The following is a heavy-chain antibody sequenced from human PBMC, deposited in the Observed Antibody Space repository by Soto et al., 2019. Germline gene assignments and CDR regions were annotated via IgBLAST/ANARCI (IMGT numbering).Heavy chain of an antibody. CDR3: ARDFAYFDS. J-gene: IGHJ4*02. CDR2: VYHTGRT. Sequence: SETLSLTCTVSGGSFKSGSYSWSWIRQPPGKGLEWIGYVYHTGRTSYNPSLKSRVSISMDTSKNQFSLNLDSVTAADTAVYFCARDFAYFDSWGQGILVTVSS. V-gene: IGHV4-61*01. CDR1: GGSFKSGSYS. D-gene: IGHD3-3*01.